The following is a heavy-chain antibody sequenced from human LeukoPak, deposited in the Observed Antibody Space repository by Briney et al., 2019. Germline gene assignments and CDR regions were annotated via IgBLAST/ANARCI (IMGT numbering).Heavy chain of an antibody. D-gene: IGHD6-13*01. V-gene: IGHV3-48*01. CDR2: ISSSSSTI. Sequence: GGSLRLSCAASGFTFSSYSMNWVRQAPGKGLEWVSYISSSSSTIYYADSVKGRFTISRGNAKNSLYLQMNSLRAEDTAVYYCARWGSSWYLNYYYYYGMDVWGQGTTVTVSS. CDR3: ARWGSSWYLNYYYYYGMDV. J-gene: IGHJ6*02. CDR1: GFTFSSYS.